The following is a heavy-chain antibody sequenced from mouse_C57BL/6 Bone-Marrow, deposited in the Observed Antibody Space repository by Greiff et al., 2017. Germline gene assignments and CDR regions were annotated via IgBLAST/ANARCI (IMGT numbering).Heavy chain of an antibody. D-gene: IGHD4-1*01. CDR3: AREGGTGPFDY. J-gene: IGHJ2*01. CDR1: GFTFSSYA. V-gene: IGHV5-4*01. Sequence: EVKLVESGGGLVKPGGSLKLSCAASGFTFSSYAMSWVRQTPEKRLEWVATISDGGSYTYYPDNVKGRFTISRDNAKNNLYLQMSHLKSEDTAMXYCAREGGTGPFDYWGQGTTLTVSS. CDR2: ISDGGSYT.